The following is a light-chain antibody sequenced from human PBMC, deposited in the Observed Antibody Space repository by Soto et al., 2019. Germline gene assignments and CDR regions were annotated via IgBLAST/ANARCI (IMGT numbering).Light chain of an antibody. V-gene: IGLV2-8*01. CDR3: SSDAGSNNL. Sequence: QSVLTQPPSASGSPGQSVTISCTGTSSDVGGYNYVSWYQQHPGKAPKLMIYEVSKRPSGVPDRFSGSKSGNTASLTVSGLQAEDEDDYYCSSDAGSNNLFGGGTKLTVL. J-gene: IGLJ2*01. CDR1: SSDVGGYNY. CDR2: EVS.